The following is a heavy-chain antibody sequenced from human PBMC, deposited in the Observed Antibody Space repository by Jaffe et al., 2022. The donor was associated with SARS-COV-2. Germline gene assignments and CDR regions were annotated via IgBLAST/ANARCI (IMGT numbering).Heavy chain of an antibody. CDR1: GYKFTNYW. CDR3: AKTSNWYFDL. V-gene: IGHV5-51*01. Sequence: EVQLVQSGAEVKRPGESLKISCKASGYKFTNYWIGWVRQMPGKGLEWMGIIYPDDSETRYSPSFQGQVTISADKSISTAYLQWSSLKASDTAIYYCAKTSNWYFDLWGRGTLVTVSS. J-gene: IGHJ2*01. CDR2: IYPDDSET.